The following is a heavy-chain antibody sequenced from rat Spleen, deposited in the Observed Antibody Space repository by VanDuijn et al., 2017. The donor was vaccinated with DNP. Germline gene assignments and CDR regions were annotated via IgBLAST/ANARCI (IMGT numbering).Heavy chain of an antibody. CDR3: TTEFITMMVLDY. Sequence: EVQLVESGGGPVQPGRSLKLSCAASGFIFSNYGMAWVRQAPGKGLEWIGEINKDSSRINYNTSLRDKFTISRDNVQNTLYLQTSTLGSEDTAIYYCTTEFITMMVLDYWGQGVMVTVSS. CDR2: INKDSSRI. J-gene: IGHJ2*01. D-gene: IGHD1-12*02. CDR1: GFIFSNYG. V-gene: IGHV4-2*01.